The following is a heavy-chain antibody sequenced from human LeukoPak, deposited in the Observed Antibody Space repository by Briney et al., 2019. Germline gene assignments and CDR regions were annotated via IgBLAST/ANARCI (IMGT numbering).Heavy chain of an antibody. Sequence: PLASVKVSCKASGYTFTGYFMHWVRQAPGQGLEWMGWINADSGDTKSTQKFQGRVTMTRDASLTTVYLELNILRSDDTALYYCARLNGDYRRLDPWGQGTLVTVSS. V-gene: IGHV1-2*02. CDR1: GYTFTGYF. CDR3: ARLNGDYRRLDP. D-gene: IGHD4-11*01. J-gene: IGHJ5*02. CDR2: INADSGDT.